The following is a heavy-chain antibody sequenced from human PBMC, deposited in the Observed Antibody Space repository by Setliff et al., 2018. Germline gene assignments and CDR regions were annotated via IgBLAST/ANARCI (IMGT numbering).Heavy chain of an antibody. CDR2: INPSSGRT. D-gene: IGHD3-22*01. CDR3: ARDVFPYHYEGAFDI. J-gene: IGHJ3*02. Sequence: ASVKVSCKASGYTFTSHYMHWVRQAPGPGLEWMGTINPSSGRTSYAQKFQGRVTMTRDTSTSTVYMDMSSQRSEDTAVYYCARDVFPYHYEGAFDIWGQGTMVTVSS. V-gene: IGHV1-46*01. CDR1: GYTFTSHY.